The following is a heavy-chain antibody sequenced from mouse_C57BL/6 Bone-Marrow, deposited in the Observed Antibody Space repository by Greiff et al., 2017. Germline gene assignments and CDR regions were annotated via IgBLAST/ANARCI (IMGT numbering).Heavy chain of an antibody. D-gene: IGHD2-5*01. CDR2: IYPGSGST. CDR1: GYTFTSYW. V-gene: IGHV1-55*01. CDR3: ARCSNYTSWFAY. J-gene: IGHJ3*01. Sequence: QVQLQQPGAELVKPGASVKMSCKASGYTFTSYWITWVKQRPGQGLEWIGDIYPGSGSTNYNEKFKSKATLTVDTSSSTAYMQLSSLTSEDSAVYYCARCSNYTSWFAYWGQGTLVTVSA.